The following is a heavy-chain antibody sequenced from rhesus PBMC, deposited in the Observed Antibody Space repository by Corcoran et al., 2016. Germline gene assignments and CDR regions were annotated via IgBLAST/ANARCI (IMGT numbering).Heavy chain of an antibody. CDR2: IYGSSTGT. V-gene: IGHV4S10*01. D-gene: IGHD5-24*01. CDR3: ARGYSGYSYQFDY. Sequence: QVQLQESGPGVVKPSETLSLTCAVSGGSISDSYRWSWIRQPPGKGLEWSGNIYGSSTGTNYNPSLKSRVTISKDTSKNQFSLKLSSVTAADTAVYYCARGYSGYSYQFDYWGQGVLVTVSS. CDR1: GGSISDSYR. J-gene: IGHJ4*01.